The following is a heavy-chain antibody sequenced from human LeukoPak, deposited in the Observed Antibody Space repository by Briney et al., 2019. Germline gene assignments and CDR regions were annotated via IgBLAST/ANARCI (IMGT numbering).Heavy chain of an antibody. CDR2: LCDGNT. J-gene: IGHJ4*02. CDR3: PRGVVPLAANTLAY. D-gene: IGHD1-1*01. Sequence: PGGSLRHSCAASGFTVITNDMTWVRQAPGKGLEWVSVLCDGNTKYADSVQGRFTISRDNSKNTLYLEMNSLSPDDTAVYYCPRGVVPLAANTLAYWGQGTLVTVSS. V-gene: IGHV3-53*01. CDR1: GFTVITND.